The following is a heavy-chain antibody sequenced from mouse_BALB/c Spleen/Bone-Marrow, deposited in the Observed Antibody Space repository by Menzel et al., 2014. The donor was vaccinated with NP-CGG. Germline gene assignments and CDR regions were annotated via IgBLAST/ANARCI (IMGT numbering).Heavy chain of an antibody. V-gene: IGHV10-1*02. CDR3: VRGDHDGYYYAMDY. CDR1: GFTFNTYA. Sequence: EVKLVESGGGLVQPKGSLKLSCAASGFTFNTYAMNWVRQAPGKGLEWVARIRSKSNNYATYYADSVKDRFTISRDDSQSMLYLQMNNLKTEDTAMYYCVRGDHDGYYYAMDYWGQGTSVTVSS. CDR2: IRSKSNNYAT. D-gene: IGHD2-4*01. J-gene: IGHJ4*01.